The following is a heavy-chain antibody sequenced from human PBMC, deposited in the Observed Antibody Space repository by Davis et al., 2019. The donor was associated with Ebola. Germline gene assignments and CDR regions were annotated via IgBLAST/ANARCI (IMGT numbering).Heavy chain of an antibody. CDR1: GGSIRTHY. CDR3: ARDFWSGYPGAYGLDV. V-gene: IGHV4-59*11. CDR2: INHSGST. D-gene: IGHD3-3*01. J-gene: IGHJ6*02. Sequence: MPSETLSLTCTVSGGSIRTHYWSWIRQPPGKGLEWIGEINHSGSTNYNPSLKSRVTISIDTSKNQFSLNLNSVTAADTAVYYCARDFWSGYPGAYGLDVWGQGTTVTVSS.